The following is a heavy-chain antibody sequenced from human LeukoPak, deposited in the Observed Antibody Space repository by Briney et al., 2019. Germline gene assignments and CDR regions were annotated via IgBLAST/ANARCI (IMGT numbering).Heavy chain of an antibody. D-gene: IGHD3-22*01. CDR2: INSDGSST. CDR1: GFTFSSYW. Sequence: GGSLRLSCAASGFTFSSYWMHWVRQAPGKGLVWVSRINSDGSSTSYADSVKGRFTISRDNAKNTLYLQMNSLRAEDTAVYYCARPVVISPYYYGMDVWGQGTTVTVSS. CDR3: ARPVVISPYYYGMDV. V-gene: IGHV3-74*01. J-gene: IGHJ6*02.